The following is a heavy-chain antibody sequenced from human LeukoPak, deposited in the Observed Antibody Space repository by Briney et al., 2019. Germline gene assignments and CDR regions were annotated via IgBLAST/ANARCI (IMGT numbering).Heavy chain of an antibody. D-gene: IGHD3-3*01. CDR1: GYTFTGYY. J-gene: IGHJ4*02. Sequence: ASVKVSCKASGYTFTGYYMHWVRQAPGQGLEWMGWINPNSDGTNYAQKFQGRVTMTRDTSISTAYMELSRLRSDDTAVYYCARDYDFWSGYYRFDYWGQGTLVTVSS. V-gene: IGHV1-2*02. CDR2: INPNSDGT. CDR3: ARDYDFWSGYYRFDY.